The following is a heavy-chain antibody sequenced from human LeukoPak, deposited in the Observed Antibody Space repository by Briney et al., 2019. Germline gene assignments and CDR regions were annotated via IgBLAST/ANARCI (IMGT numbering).Heavy chain of an antibody. CDR3: AREPRDGYNSTFDAFDI. CDR1: GGSFSCYY. J-gene: IGHJ3*02. D-gene: IGHD5-24*01. Sequence: SETLSLTCAVYGGSFSCYYWSWIRQPPGKGLEWIGEINHSGSTNYNPSLKSRVTISVDTSKNQFSLNLSSVTAADTAVYYCAREPRDGYNSTFDAFDIWGQGTMVTVSS. V-gene: IGHV4-34*01. CDR2: INHSGST.